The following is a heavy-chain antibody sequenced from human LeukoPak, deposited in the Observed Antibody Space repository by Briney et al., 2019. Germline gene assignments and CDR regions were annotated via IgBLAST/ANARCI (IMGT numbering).Heavy chain of an antibody. Sequence: GGSLRLSCAASGFTFSNYDMSWVRQAPGKGLVWVSRINSDGSSTSYADSVKGRFTISRDNAKNTLYLQMNSLRAEDTAVYYCARGGWENYYANAFDIWGQGTMVTVSS. V-gene: IGHV3-74*01. CDR1: GFTFSNYD. J-gene: IGHJ3*02. D-gene: IGHD3-10*01. CDR3: ARGGWENYYANAFDI. CDR2: INSDGSST.